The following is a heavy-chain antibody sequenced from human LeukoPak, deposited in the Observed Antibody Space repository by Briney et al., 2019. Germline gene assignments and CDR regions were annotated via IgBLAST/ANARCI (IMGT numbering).Heavy chain of an antibody. V-gene: IGHV3-20*04. CDR2: INWNGGST. CDR3: ARDRGRYYDSRGFYWGYYFDS. CDR1: GFTFDDYG. J-gene: IGHJ4*02. Sequence: GGSLRLSCAASGFTFDDYGMSWVRQAPGKGLEWVSGINWNGGSTGYADSVKGRFTISRDNAKNSLYLQMNSLRVDDTAVYYCARDRGRYYDSRGFYWGYYFDSWGQGILVTVST. D-gene: IGHD3-22*01.